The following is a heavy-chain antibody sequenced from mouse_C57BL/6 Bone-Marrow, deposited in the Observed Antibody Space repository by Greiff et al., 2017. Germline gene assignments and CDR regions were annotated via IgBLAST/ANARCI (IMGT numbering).Heavy chain of an antibody. CDR1: GYTFTSYW. CDR2: IYPGNSDT. Sequence: EVQGVESGTVLARPGASVKMSCKTSGYTFTSYWMHWVKQRPGQGLEWIGAIYPGNSDTSYNQKFKGKAKLTAVTSASTAYMELSSLTNEDSAVYYCTVYYYGSSYLWFAYWGQGTLVTVSA. J-gene: IGHJ3*01. V-gene: IGHV1-5*01. CDR3: TVYYYGSSYLWFAY. D-gene: IGHD1-1*01.